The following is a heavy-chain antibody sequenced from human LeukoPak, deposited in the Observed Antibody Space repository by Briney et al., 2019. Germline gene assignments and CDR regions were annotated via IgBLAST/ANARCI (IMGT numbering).Heavy chain of an antibody. J-gene: IGHJ3*02. D-gene: IGHD1-26*01. V-gene: IGHV3-7*02. CDR2: IKPDGSEK. CDR1: GXTFSSYW. CDR3: AKVGRAHNAFGI. Sequence: GGSLRLSWAASGXTFSSYWMSWVRQAPGKGLEWVANIKPDGSEKYYVDSVKGRFTISRDNSKNTLYLQMNSLRAEDTAVYYCAKVGRAHNAFGIWGQGTMVTVSS.